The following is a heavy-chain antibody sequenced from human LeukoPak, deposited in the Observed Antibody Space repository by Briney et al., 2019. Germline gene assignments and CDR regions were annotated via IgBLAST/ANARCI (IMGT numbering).Heavy chain of an antibody. D-gene: IGHD3-22*01. CDR2: ISAYNGNT. J-gene: IGHJ4*02. CDR3: AREAKDYYDSSGYYYAFDY. Sequence: ASAKVSCKASGYTFTSYGISWVRQAPGQGLEWMGWISAYNGNTNYAQKLQGRVTMTTDTSTSTAYMELRSPRSDDTAVYYCAREAKDYYDSSGYYYAFDYWGQGTLVTVSS. CDR1: GYTFTSYG. V-gene: IGHV1-18*01.